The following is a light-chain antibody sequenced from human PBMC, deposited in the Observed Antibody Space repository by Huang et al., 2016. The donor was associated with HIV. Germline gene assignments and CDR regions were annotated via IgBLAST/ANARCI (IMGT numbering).Light chain of an antibody. CDR3: RQYNNWLLS. J-gene: IGKJ4*01. CDR2: GSS. V-gene: IGKV3-15*01. CDR1: RSVSTN. Sequence: EIVMTQSPATLSVSPGQRVTLSCRANRSVSTNLAWYQQRHGRVPRLLIYGSSTRDPGIPGRFSGSGSETDFSLAISSMQYEDFALYYCRQYNNWLLSFGRGTRV.